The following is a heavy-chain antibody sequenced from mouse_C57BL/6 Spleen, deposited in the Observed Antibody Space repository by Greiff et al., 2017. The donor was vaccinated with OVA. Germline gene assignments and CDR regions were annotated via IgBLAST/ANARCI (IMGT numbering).Heavy chain of an antibody. CDR1: GFSLTSYG. CDR3: ARNRGTAQATSWFAY. CDR2: IWRGGST. V-gene: IGHV2-2*01. D-gene: IGHD3-2*02. Sequence: VQLQQSGPGLVQPSQSLSITCTVSGFSLTSYGVHWVRQSPGKGLEWLGVIWRGGSTDYNAAFISRLSISKDNSKSQVFFKMNSLQADDTAIYYCARNRGTAQATSWFAYWGQGTLVTVSA. J-gene: IGHJ3*01.